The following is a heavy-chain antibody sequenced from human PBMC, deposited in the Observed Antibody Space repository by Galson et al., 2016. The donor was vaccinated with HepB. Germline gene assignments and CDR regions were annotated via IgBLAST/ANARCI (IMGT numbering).Heavy chain of an antibody. V-gene: IGHV3-21*01. CDR2: IGGNSHDI. CDR3: ASRDIVTIGRDFDY. CDR1: GFPFSSHS. D-gene: IGHD5-12*01. Sequence: SLRLSCAASGFPFSSHSMNWVRQAPGKGLEWVSSIGGNSHDIYHADSLKGRFTVSRDNAKNSLYLQMDSLRVEDTAVYYCASRDIVTIGRDFDYWGQGTLVTVSS. J-gene: IGHJ4*02.